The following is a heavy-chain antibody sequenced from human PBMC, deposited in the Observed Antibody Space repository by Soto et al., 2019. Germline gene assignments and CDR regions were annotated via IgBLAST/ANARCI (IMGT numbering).Heavy chain of an antibody. D-gene: IGHD3-16*01. CDR2: ISSSSSYI. CDR1: GFTFSSYS. J-gene: IGHJ2*01. CDR3: ARDSGGLDRDWYFDL. Sequence: EVQLVESGGGLVKPGGSLRLSCAASGFTFSSYSMNWVRQAPGKGLEWVSSISSSSSYIYYADSVKGRFTISRDNAKHSLYLQMNSLRAEDTAVYYCARDSGGLDRDWYFDLWGRGNLVTVSS. V-gene: IGHV3-21*01.